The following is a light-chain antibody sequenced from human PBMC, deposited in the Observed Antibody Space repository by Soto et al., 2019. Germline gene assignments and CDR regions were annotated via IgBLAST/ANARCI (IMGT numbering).Light chain of an antibody. Sequence: EIVMTQSPATLSVSPGERATLSCRASQSVSSNLAWYQQKPGQAPRLLIYGASTRATGIPARFSGSGSGTEFTLTIRSLQSEDFAVYFCQQYNNRPLTFGGGTRVEIK. J-gene: IGKJ4*01. CDR2: GAS. CDR1: QSVSSN. CDR3: QQYNNRPLT. V-gene: IGKV3-15*01.